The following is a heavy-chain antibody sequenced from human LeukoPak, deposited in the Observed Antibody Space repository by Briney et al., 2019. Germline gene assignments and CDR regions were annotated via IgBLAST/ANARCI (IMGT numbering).Heavy chain of an antibody. CDR2: ISSSSSTI. CDR1: GFTFSSYS. V-gene: IGHV3-48*01. Sequence: GVLRLSCAASGFTFSSYSMNWVRQAPGKGLEWVSYISSSSSTIYYADSVKGRFTISRDNAKNSLYLQMNSLRAEDTAVYYCARDKSPAPYYDFWSGSPGGAFDIWGQGTMVTVSS. J-gene: IGHJ3*02. D-gene: IGHD3-3*01. CDR3: ARDKSPAPYYDFWSGSPGGAFDI.